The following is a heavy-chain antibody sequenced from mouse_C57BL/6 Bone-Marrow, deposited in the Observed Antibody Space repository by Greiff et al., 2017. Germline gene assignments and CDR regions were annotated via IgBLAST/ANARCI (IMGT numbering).Heavy chain of an antibody. CDR3: ASSAYRSYHLLEN. V-gene: IGHV1-81*01. D-gene: IGHD1-1*01. Sequence: QVQLKESGAELARPGASVKLSCKASGYTFTSYGISWVKQRTGQGLEWIGEIYPRSGNTYYNEKFKGKATLTADKSSSTAYMELRSLTSEDSAVNFCASSAYRSYHLLENWGQGTTLTVSS. J-gene: IGHJ2*01. CDR2: IYPRSGNT. CDR1: GYTFTSYG.